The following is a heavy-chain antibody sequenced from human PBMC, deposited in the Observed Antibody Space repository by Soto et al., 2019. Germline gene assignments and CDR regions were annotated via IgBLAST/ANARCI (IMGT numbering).Heavy chain of an antibody. Sequence: QVQLQLSGAGLLKPSETLSLTCIVHGESFSGHIVAWIRQPPGKGLEWVGEINHSGGTNYNPSLKSRVSISVDTSLNQFSLKVNSLTAADTAVYYCARGSAGRGVFYSGLDVWSQGTPVTVSS. CDR3: ARGSAGRGVFYSGLDV. J-gene: IGHJ6*02. V-gene: IGHV4-34*01. CDR1: GESFSGHI. CDR2: INHSGGT.